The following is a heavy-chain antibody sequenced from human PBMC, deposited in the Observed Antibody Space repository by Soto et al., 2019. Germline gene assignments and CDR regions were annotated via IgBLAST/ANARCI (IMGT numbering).Heavy chain of an antibody. CDR3: ARAGGYCSSTSCSYYYYGMDV. Sequence: SVKVSCKASGYTFTSYGISWVRQAPGQGLEWMGRIIPILGIANYAQKFQGRVTITADKSTSTAYMELSSLRSEDTAVYYCARAGGYCSSTSCSYYYYGMDVWGQGTTVTVSS. V-gene: IGHV1-69*04. CDR1: GYTFTSYG. J-gene: IGHJ6*02. D-gene: IGHD2-2*01. CDR2: IIPILGIA.